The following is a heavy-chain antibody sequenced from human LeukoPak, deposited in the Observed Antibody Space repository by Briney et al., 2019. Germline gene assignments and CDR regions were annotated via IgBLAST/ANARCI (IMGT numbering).Heavy chain of an antibody. J-gene: IGHJ4*02. CDR2: MNPNSGNT. CDR1: GYTFTSYD. CDR3: ARIPVGVVADY. D-gene: IGHD3-3*01. V-gene: IGHV1-8*01. Sequence: ASVKVSCKASGYTFTSYDINWVRQATGQGLEWMGWMNPNSGNTGYAQKFQGRVTMTRDTSISTAYMELSRLRSDDTAVYYCARIPVGVVADYWGQGTLVTVSS.